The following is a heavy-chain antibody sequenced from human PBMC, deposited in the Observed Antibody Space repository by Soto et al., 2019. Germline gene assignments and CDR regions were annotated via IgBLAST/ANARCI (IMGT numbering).Heavy chain of an antibody. CDR1: GFTFSTYS. V-gene: IGHV3-15*01. CDR2: VRSKADGGTT. D-gene: IGHD1-7*01. CDR3: RRDWDYPVL. Sequence: PGGSLRLSCVGSGFTFSTYSINWVRQAPGKGLEWVGRVRSKADGGTTDHAAPVKGRFTISRDDSENTLYLQMNSLKIDDTAVYYCRRDWDYPVLWGQGTLVTVSS. J-gene: IGHJ4*02.